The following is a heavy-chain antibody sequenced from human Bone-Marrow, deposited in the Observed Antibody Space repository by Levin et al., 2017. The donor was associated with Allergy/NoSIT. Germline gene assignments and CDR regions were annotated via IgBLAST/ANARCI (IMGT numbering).Heavy chain of an antibody. CDR2: ISSNGGST. CDR3: ARRLGGIAAGGFGDAFDI. Sequence: PGGSLRLSCAASGFTFSSYAMHWVRQAPGKGLEYVSAISSNGGSTYYANSVKGRFTISRDNSKNTLYLQMGSLRAEDMAVYYCARRLGGIAAGGFGDAFDIWGQGTMVTVSS. CDR1: GFTFSSYA. D-gene: IGHD6-13*01. V-gene: IGHV3-64*01. J-gene: IGHJ3*02.